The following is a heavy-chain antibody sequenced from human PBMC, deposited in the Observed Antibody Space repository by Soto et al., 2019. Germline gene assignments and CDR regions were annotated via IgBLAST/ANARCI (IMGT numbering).Heavy chain of an antibody. D-gene: IGHD4-17*01. CDR2: INAANGNT. Sequence: QVQLVQSGAEVKKPGASVKVSCKASGYTFTYYALHWVRQAPGQRIEWMGWINAANGNTKYSQKFQGSVTITRDTSATKDYMELSSLRSEDTAVYYCAREVGYGDYLDWGQGTLVTVSS. CDR3: AREVGYGDYLD. J-gene: IGHJ4*02. CDR1: GYTFTYYA. V-gene: IGHV1-3*01.